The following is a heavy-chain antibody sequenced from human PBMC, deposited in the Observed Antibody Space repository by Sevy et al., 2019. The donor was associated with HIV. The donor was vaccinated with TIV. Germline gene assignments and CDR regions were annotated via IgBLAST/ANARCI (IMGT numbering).Heavy chain of an antibody. J-gene: IGHJ6*02. Sequence: GGSLRLSCAASGFILSDYYMSWIRQAPGKGLEWLSYISDSDDSIYYADSVKGRFTISWEKTKNSLYLQMNSLRAEDTAVYYCARDNVKDGDLGDYYYFAMDVWGQGTTVTVSS. V-gene: IGHV3-11*01. CDR1: GFILSDYY. CDR3: ARDNVKDGDLGDYYYFAMDV. CDR2: ISDSDDSI. D-gene: IGHD4-17*01.